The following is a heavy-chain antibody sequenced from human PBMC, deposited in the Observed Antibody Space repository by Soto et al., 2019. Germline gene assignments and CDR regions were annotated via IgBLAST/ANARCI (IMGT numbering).Heavy chain of an antibody. V-gene: IGHV3-15*01. CDR1: GFTFSNAW. CDR3: ITMVRGVIQVDY. CDR2: IKSKTDGGTT. Sequence: GGSLRLSCAASGFTFSNAWMSWVRQAPGKGLEWVGRIKSKTDGGTTDYAAPVKGRFTISRDDSKNTLYLQMNSLKTEDTAVYYCITMVRGVIQVDYWGQGTLVTVSS. D-gene: IGHD3-10*01. J-gene: IGHJ4*02.